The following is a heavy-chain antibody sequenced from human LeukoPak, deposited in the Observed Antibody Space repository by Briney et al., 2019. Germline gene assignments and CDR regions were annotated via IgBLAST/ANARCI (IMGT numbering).Heavy chain of an antibody. CDR3: ARDPEAYDYVWGSYRYYDY. J-gene: IGHJ4*02. CDR2: ISSSSSHI. D-gene: IGHD3-16*02. V-gene: IGHV3-21*01. Sequence: GGSLRLSCAASGFTFSSYSMNCVRQAPGKGLEWVSSISSSSSHIYYADSVKGRFTISRDNAKNSLYLQMNSLRAEDTAVYYCARDPEAYDYVWGSYRYYDYWGQGTLVTVSS. CDR1: GFTFSSYS.